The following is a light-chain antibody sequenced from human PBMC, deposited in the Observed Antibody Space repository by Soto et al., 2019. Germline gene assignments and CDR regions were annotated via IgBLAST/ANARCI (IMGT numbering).Light chain of an antibody. CDR3: QQYGSSSWT. J-gene: IGKJ1*01. Sequence: EIVLTQSPATLSLSPGERATLSCGASQRVSSSYLAWYQQKPGLAPRLLISAASSRATGIPDRFRGSVSGTDFTLTISRLEPEDFAVYYCQQYGSSSWTFGPGTKVEIK. CDR2: AAS. CDR1: QRVSSSY. V-gene: IGKV3D-20*01.